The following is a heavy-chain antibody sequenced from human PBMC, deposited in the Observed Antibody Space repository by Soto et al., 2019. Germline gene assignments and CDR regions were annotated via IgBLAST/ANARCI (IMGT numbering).Heavy chain of an antibody. CDR3: ARASLVRSTAGGHDAFDI. CDR1: GGTFSSYT. CDR2: IIPILGIA. D-gene: IGHD2-8*02. J-gene: IGHJ3*02. Sequence: QAQLVQSGAEVKKPGSSVKVSCKASGGTFSSYTISWVRQAPGQGLEWMGRIIPILGIANYAQKFQGRVTITADKSTSTAYMELSSLRSEDTAVYYCARASLVRSTAGGHDAFDIWGQGTMVTVSS. V-gene: IGHV1-69*02.